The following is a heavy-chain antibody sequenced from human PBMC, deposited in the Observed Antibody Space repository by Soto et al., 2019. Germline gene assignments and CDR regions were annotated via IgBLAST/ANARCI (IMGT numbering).Heavy chain of an antibody. Sequence: SETLSLTCTVSGGSITTIDYYLPWIRQLPGEGLEWIAYIHHAGPTYYNPSLQSRITISVDTSQNQFSLKLNSVTAADTAVYFCAGKPNALSYFDYWGQGALVTVSS. J-gene: IGHJ4*02. V-gene: IGHV4-31*03. CDR3: AGKPNALSYFDY. D-gene: IGHD2-8*01. CDR1: GGSITTIDYY. CDR2: IHHAGPT.